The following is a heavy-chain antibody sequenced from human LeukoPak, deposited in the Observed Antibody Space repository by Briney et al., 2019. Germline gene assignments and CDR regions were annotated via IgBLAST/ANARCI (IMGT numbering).Heavy chain of an antibody. D-gene: IGHD5-12*01. CDR2: INPYSGGT. V-gene: IGHV1-2*02. J-gene: IGHJ6*03. CDR3: ARARVATTTPNLYYMDV. Sequence: ASVKVSCKASGYSFTDYYIHWVPQAPGQGLEWVGWINPYSGGTNYAQKFQGRVTMTRDTSISIAYLELSRLRSDDTAVYYCARARVATTTPNLYYMDVWGRGTTVTVSS. CDR1: GYSFTDYY.